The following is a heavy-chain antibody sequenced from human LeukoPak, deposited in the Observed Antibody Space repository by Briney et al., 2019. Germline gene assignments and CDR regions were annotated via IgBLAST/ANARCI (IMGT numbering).Heavy chain of an antibody. Sequence: GGSLRLSCAASGFTFRSYWMHWVRQVPGKGPVWVSRINSEGSSSSFADSVKGRFTISRDNSKNTLYLQMNSLRAEDTAVYYCAKDPVAGIPYDDYWGQGTLVTVSS. CDR2: INSEGSSS. CDR3: AKDPVAGIPYDDY. D-gene: IGHD6-13*01. V-gene: IGHV3-74*01. CDR1: GFTFRSYW. J-gene: IGHJ4*02.